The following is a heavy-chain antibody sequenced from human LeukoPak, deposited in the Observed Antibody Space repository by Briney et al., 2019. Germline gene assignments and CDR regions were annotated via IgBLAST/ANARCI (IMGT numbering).Heavy chain of an antibody. CDR3: ARSYYYGSGSYYQGY. Sequence: PGRSLRLSCAASGFTFSSYGMHWVRQAPGKGLEWVAVIWYDGSNKYYADSVKGRFTISRDNSKNTLYVQMNSLRAEDTAVYYCARSYYYGSGSYYQGYWGQGTLVTVSS. D-gene: IGHD3-10*01. V-gene: IGHV3-33*01. J-gene: IGHJ4*02. CDR2: IWYDGSNK. CDR1: GFTFSSYG.